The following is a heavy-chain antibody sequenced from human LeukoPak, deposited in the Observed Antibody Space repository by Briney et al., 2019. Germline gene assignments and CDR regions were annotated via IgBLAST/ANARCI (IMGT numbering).Heavy chain of an antibody. Sequence: ASVKVSCKASGYTFTSYDINWVRQATGQGLEWMGWMNPNSGNTGYAQKFQGRVTMTRNTSISTAYMELSSLRSEDTAVYYCARGPYDILTGYLVSYYYYGMDVWGQGTTVTVSS. V-gene: IGHV1-8*01. CDR2: MNPNSGNT. CDR3: ARGPYDILTGYLVSYYYYGMDV. CDR1: GYTFTSYD. D-gene: IGHD3-9*01. J-gene: IGHJ6*02.